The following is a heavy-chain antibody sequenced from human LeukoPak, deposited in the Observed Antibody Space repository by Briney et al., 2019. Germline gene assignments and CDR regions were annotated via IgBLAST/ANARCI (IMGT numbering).Heavy chain of an antibody. CDR3: ARGPKPESITMIRGVNFQGTKNWFDP. Sequence: SETLSLTCAVYGGSFSNYYWSWIRQPPGKGLEWIGEINHSGSTNYNPSLKSRVTISVDTSKNQFSLKLTSVTAADTAVYYCARGPKPESITMIRGVNFQGTKNWFDPWGQGTLVTVSS. CDR1: GGSFSNYY. V-gene: IGHV4-34*01. CDR2: INHSGST. J-gene: IGHJ5*02. D-gene: IGHD3-10*01.